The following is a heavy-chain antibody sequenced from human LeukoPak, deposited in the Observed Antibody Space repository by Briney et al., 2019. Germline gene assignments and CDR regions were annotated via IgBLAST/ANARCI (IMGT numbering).Heavy chain of an antibody. CDR2: IYPGDSDT. J-gene: IGHJ4*02. Sequence: GESLKISCKGSGYSFTSYWIGWVRQMPGKGLEWMGIIYPGDSDTRYSPSFQGQVTISADKSISTAYLQWSSLKASDTAMYYCARQPGGYITYQLFDYWGQGTLVTVSS. D-gene: IGHD5-12*01. CDR3: ARQPGGYITYQLFDY. V-gene: IGHV5-51*01. CDR1: GYSFTSYW.